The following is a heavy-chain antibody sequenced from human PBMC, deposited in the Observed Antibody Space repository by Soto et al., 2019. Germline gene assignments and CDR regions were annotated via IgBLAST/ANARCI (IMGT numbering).Heavy chain of an antibody. Sequence: ASETLSLTCAVSGYSISTGYYWGWIRQPPGKGLEWTGSIYHSGSTYYNPSLKSRVTISVDTSKNQFSLKLRTVTAADTAVYYCAGDPTPIAVANWGQGTLVTVSS. CDR3: AGDPTPIAVAN. D-gene: IGHD6-19*01. V-gene: IGHV4-38-2*02. J-gene: IGHJ4*02. CDR1: GYSISTGYY. CDR2: IYHSGST.